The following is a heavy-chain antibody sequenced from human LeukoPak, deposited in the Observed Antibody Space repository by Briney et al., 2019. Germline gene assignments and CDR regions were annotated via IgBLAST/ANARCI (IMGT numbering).Heavy chain of an antibody. CDR1: GFTSRSFS. CDR3: VTIPPFDY. J-gene: IGHJ4*02. Sequence: GGSLRLSCAASGFTSRSFSMNWVREAPGKGLEWVSSISSSSSYIYYADSVKGRFTISRDNAKNSLYLQMNSLRAEDTAVYYCVTIPPFDYWGQGTLVTVSS. D-gene: IGHD3-3*01. CDR2: ISSSSSYI. V-gene: IGHV3-21*01.